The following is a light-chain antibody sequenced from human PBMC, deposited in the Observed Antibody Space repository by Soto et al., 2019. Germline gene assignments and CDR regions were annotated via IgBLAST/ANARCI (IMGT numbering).Light chain of an antibody. Sequence: QLVLTQSPSASASLGASVKLTCTLSSGHSSYAIAWHQQQPEKGPSYLMKLNSDGSHSKGDGIPDRFSGSSSGAERYLIISSLQAEDEADYYCQTWGTGIHVFGTGTKVTVL. CDR2: LNSDGSH. V-gene: IGLV4-69*01. J-gene: IGLJ1*01. CDR1: SGHSSYA. CDR3: QTWGTGIHV.